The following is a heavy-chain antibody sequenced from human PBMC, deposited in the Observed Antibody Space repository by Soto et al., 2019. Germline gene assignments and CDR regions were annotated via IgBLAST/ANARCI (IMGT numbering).Heavy chain of an antibody. CDR3: ARLRDYYHTSAYPQCFYFDY. D-gene: IGHD3-22*01. J-gene: IGHJ4*02. Sequence: TVSTNCSGAACRENRDSWYWRWARKRPGQGMEWLGHIFHSGSAHYNAFLTRRLSVSVATSKNPFSPKLNSVTGADTADYYCARLRDYYHTSAYPQCFYFDYWVQGTLDTVSS. V-gene: IGHV4-31*03. CDR1: ACRENRDSWY. CDR2: IFHSGSA.